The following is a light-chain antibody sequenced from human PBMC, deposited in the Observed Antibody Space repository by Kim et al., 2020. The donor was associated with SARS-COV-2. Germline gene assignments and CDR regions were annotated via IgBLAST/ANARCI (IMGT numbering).Light chain of an antibody. CDR1: SSYVGGYNY. CDR2: DVS. J-gene: IGLJ2*01. Sequence: QSALTQPASVSGSPGQSITISCTGTSSYVGGYNYVSWYQQHPGKAPKLMIYDVSKRPSGVSNRFSGSKSGNTASLTISGLQAEDEADYYCSSYTSSSTLVVFGGGTQLTVL. V-gene: IGLV2-14*01. CDR3: SSYTSSSTLVV.